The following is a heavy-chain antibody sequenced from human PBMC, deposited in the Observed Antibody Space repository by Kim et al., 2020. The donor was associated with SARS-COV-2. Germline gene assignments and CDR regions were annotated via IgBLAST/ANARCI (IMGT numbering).Heavy chain of an antibody. Sequence: GGSLRLSCAASGFTFSDYYMSWIRQAPGKGLEWVSYISSSASTIYYAGSVKGRFTISRDNAKNSLYLQMNSLRAEDTAVYYCAREGLFGELSPYVFDIWGQGTMVTVSS. CDR3: AREGLFGELSPYVFDI. CDR2: ISSSASTI. CDR1: GFTFSDYY. D-gene: IGHD3-10*01. V-gene: IGHV3-11*01. J-gene: IGHJ3*02.